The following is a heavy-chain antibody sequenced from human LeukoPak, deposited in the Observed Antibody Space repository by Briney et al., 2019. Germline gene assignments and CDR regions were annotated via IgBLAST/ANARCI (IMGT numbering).Heavy chain of an antibody. J-gene: IGHJ4*02. CDR1: GFTFITHA. CDR3: RREGGGG. V-gene: IGHV3-23*01. Sequence: PGGSLRLSCAASGFTFITHAMAWVRQAPGKGLEWVSSIRTSAGAPTYYADSVKGRFTISRDNSRNTLYLQMDSLRAEDTAVYYCRREGGGGGGQGTLVTVSS. CDR2: IRTSAGAPT. D-gene: IGHD1-26*01.